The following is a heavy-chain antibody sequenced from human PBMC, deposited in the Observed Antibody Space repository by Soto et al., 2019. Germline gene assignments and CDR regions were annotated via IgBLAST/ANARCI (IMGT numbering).Heavy chain of an antibody. CDR3: AHLLGGCSSAGCSPLRFDY. CDR1: GFSLSNSGEG. Sequence: ESGPTLVNPTETLTLTCTFSGFSLSNSGEGVGWIRQPPGEALEWLALIYWDDDTRYSPSLRSRLTITKDTSKNQVVLTMTNMDTVDTGTYYCAHLLGGCSSAGCSPLRFDYWGQGILVTVSS. CDR2: IYWDDDT. V-gene: IGHV2-5*02. D-gene: IGHD2-2*01. J-gene: IGHJ4*02.